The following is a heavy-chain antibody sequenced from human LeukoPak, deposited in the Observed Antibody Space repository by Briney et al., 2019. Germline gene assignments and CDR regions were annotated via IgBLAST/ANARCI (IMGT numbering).Heavy chain of an antibody. CDR1: GFTFSHYS. J-gene: IGHJ6*02. Sequence: PGGSLRLSCAASGFTFSHYSIDWVRQAPGKELERVASITSSSSHIYYADSVKGRFTISRDNAKNSLYLQMNSLRAEDTAVYYCARSRENGDSPYYYGMDVWGQGTTVTVSS. V-gene: IGHV3-21*04. D-gene: IGHD4-17*01. CDR2: ITSSSSHI. CDR3: ARSRENGDSPYYYGMDV.